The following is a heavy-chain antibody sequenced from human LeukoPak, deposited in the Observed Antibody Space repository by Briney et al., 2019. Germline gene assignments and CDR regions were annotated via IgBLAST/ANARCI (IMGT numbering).Heavy chain of an antibody. Sequence: SETLSLTCTVSGDSINSYSWSWIRQPAGKGLEWIGRIYTSGSTNYNPSLKSRVTMSLDTSKNQFSLKVTSVTAADTAVYYCARGRKGRYDSSSYYYNYYMDVWGRGTTVTVSS. J-gene: IGHJ6*03. CDR1: GDSINSYS. V-gene: IGHV4-4*07. CDR2: IYTSGST. D-gene: IGHD3-22*01. CDR3: ARGRKGRYDSSSYYYNYYMDV.